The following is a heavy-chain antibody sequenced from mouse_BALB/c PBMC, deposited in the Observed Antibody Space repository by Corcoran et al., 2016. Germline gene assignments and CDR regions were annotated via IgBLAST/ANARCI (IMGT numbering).Heavy chain of an antibody. CDR2: INTYTGEP. Sequence: QIQLVQSGPELKKPGETVKISCKASGYTFTNYGMNWVKQSPGKGLQWIGWINTYTGEPTYADDFKRGFAFSLETSTTNAYWQINNLKNEDTDTEFCEREPSAMYYWCEGTSVAVSS. CDR3: EREPSAMYY. V-gene: IGHV9-3-1*01. J-gene: IGHJ4*01. CDR1: GYTFTNYG.